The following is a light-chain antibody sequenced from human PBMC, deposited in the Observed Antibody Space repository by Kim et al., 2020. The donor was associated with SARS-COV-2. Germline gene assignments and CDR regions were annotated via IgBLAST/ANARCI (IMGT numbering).Light chain of an antibody. J-gene: IGLJ2*01. Sequence: VSPGQTASITCSGDKLGDKYACWYQQKPGQSPVLVLYQDTKRPSGIPERFSGSNSGNTATLTLSGTQAMDEADYYCQSWDSSTVVVFGGGTQLTVL. CDR2: QDT. CDR1: KLGDKY. V-gene: IGLV3-1*01. CDR3: QSWDSSTVVV.